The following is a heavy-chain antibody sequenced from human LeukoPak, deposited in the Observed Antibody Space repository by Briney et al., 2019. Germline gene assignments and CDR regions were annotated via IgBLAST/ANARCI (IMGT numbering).Heavy chain of an antibody. V-gene: IGHV4-34*01. J-gene: IGHJ6*02. CDR1: GGSFSGYY. CDR3: ARGGEGYDILTGYKSYGMDV. D-gene: IGHD3-9*01. Sequence: PSETLSLTCAVYGGSFSGYYWSWIRQPPGKGLEWSGEINHSGSTNYNPSLKSRVTISVDTSKNQFSLKLSSVTAADTAVYYCARGGEGYDILTGYKSYGMDVWGQGTTVTVSS. CDR2: INHSGST.